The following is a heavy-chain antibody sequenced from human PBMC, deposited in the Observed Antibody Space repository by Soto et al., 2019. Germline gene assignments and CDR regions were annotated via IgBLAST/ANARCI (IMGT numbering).Heavy chain of an antibody. V-gene: IGHV3-23*01. J-gene: IGHJ4*02. Sequence: GGSLRLSCSVSGFTFQNYAMCWVRKAPGKGMEWVSGISGTGDRTYYADSVKGRFTIARDNSMDTLYQRMNSLRVENTAVYYCAKQESIAAVGTVWGYFDFWGQGALVTVSS. CDR1: GFTFQNYA. D-gene: IGHD6-13*01. CDR2: ISGTGDRT. CDR3: AKQESIAAVGTVWGYFDF.